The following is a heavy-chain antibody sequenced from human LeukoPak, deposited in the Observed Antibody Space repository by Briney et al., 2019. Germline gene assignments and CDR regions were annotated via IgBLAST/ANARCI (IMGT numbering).Heavy chain of an antibody. CDR1: GFIFSSHG. V-gene: IGHV3-7*01. CDR2: INQDGSDK. CDR3: VGGDY. J-gene: IGHJ4*02. Sequence: GGSLRLSCAASGFIFSSHGMNWVRQAPGKGLECVANINQDGSDKYYVDSVKGRFTISRDNTKNSLYLQMNSLRAEDTAVYYCVGGDYWGQGTLVTVSS.